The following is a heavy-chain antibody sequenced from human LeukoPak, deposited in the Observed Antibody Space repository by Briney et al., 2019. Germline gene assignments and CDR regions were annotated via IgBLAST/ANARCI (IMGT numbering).Heavy chain of an antibody. CDR3: ARGGIFGVTHGHFDY. D-gene: IGHD3-3*01. V-gene: IGHV4-61*02. J-gene: IGHJ4*02. Sequence: PSQTLSLTCTVSGGSICSGSYYWSWIRQPAGKGLEWIGRIYTSGSTNYNPSLKSRVTISVDTSKNQFSLKLSSVTAADTAVYYCARGGIFGVTHGHFDYWGQGTLVTVSS. CDR2: IYTSGST. CDR1: GGSICSGSYY.